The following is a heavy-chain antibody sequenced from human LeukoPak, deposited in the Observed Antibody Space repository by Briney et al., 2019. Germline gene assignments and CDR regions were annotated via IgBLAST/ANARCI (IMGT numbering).Heavy chain of an antibody. CDR2: ISAYNGNT. J-gene: IGHJ5*02. CDR3: ARDPISGSYHRGWFDP. Sequence: APVKVSCKASGYTFTSYGISWVRQAPGQGLEWMGWISAYNGNTNYAQKLQGRVTMTTDTSTSTAYMELRSLRSDDTAVYYCARDPISGSYHRGWFDPWGQGTLVTVSS. D-gene: IGHD1-26*01. CDR1: GYTFTSYG. V-gene: IGHV1-18*01.